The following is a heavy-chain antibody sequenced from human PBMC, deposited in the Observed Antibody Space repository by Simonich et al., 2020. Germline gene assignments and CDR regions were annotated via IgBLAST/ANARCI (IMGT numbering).Heavy chain of an antibody. J-gene: IGHJ4*02. D-gene: IGHD1-1*01. CDR2: IYSGGSK. Sequence: EVQLVESGGGLIQPGGSLRLSCAASGFTVSSNYMSWVRQAPGKGLEGVSVIYSGGSKYYADSGKGRFTISRDNSKNTLYLQINSLRAEDTAVYYCARWTATGYYFDYWGQGTLVTVSS. CDR1: GFTVSSNY. V-gene: IGHV3-53*01. CDR3: ARWTATGYYFDY.